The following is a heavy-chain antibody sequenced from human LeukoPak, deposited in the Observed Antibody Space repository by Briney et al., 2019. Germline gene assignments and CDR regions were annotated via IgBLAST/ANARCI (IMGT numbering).Heavy chain of an antibody. J-gene: IGHJ4*02. CDR2: IRSSGDDT. CDR3: AKVRPPPGSGWYGGDDY. Sequence: GGSLRLSCAGSGFSFSKYAASWVRQAPGKGLEWVSSIRSSGDDTSSADSVKGRFTIFRDNSKSTLYLQMNSLRAEDTAIYYCAKVRPPPGSGWYGGDDYWGQGTLVTVSP. CDR1: GFSFSKYA. V-gene: IGHV3-23*01. D-gene: IGHD6-19*01.